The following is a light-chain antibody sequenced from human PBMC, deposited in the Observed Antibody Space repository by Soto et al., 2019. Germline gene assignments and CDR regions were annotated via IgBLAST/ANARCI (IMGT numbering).Light chain of an antibody. J-gene: IGLJ2*01. CDR3: QVWDSSSDHVV. V-gene: IGLV3-21*04. CDR1: NIGSKS. CDR2: YDS. Sequence: SYELTQPPSVSVAPGKTARLACGGNNIGSKSVHWYQQKPGQAPVLVIYYDSDRPSGIPERFSGSNSGNTATLTISRVEAGDEAGYYCQVWDSSSDHVVFGGGTELTVL.